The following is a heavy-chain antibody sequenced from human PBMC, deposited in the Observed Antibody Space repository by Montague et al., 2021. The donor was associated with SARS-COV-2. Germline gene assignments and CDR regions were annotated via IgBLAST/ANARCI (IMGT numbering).Heavy chain of an antibody. CDR1: GGSITSTNYY. CDR3: PRQNDGYNHWYDFDY. D-gene: IGHD5-24*01. J-gene: IGHJ4*01. V-gene: IGHV4-39*01. CDR2: INYRGTT. Sequence: SETLSLTCTVSGGSITSTNYYWGLIRQPPGKGLEWIGSINYRGTTHYNPSLKSRVTISVDTSKSLFSLELSSVTAADTAIYYCPRQNDGYNHWYDFDYWGQGTLVTVSS.